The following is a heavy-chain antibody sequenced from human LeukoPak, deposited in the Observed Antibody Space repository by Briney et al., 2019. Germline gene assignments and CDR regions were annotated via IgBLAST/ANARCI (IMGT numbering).Heavy chain of an antibody. Sequence: GASVKVSCKASGYTFTGYYMHWVRQAPGQGLEWMGWINPNSGGTNYAQKFQGRVTMTRDTSISTAYMELSRLGSDDTAVYYCARPPGIAAAGTEFDYWGQGTLVTVSS. CDR3: ARPPGIAAAGTEFDY. J-gene: IGHJ4*02. CDR1: GYTFTGYY. V-gene: IGHV1-2*02. D-gene: IGHD6-13*01. CDR2: INPNSGGT.